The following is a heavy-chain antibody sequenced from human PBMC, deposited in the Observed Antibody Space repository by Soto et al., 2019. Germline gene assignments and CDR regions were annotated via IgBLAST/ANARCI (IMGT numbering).Heavy chain of an antibody. CDR2: SFYSVIT. J-gene: IGHJ6*02. CDR1: GDSINSGDYY. CDR3: ARWSGVGVAGMDV. D-gene: IGHD3-10*01. Sequence: QVQLQESGPRLVKPLQTLSLTCTVSGDSINSGDYYWSWIRQPPGRGLEWVGYSFYSVITDYNPSAKGRITISMDTSRNKFSLRLNSLPAAATAVYFCARWSGVGVAGMDVWGQGTTVSVSS. V-gene: IGHV4-30-4*01.